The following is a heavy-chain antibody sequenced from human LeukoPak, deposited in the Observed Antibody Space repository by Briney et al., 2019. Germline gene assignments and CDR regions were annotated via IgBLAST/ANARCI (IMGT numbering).Heavy chain of an antibody. CDR2: ISGNGGST. V-gene: IGHV3-23*01. J-gene: IGHJ4*01. D-gene: IGHD6-6*01. CDR3: ARDDRDISSFRFDY. CDR1: GFGFSSYA. Sequence: GGSLRLSCAASGFGFSSYAMSWVRQAPGKGLEWVSGISGNGGSTFYAESVKGRFTISRDNSQNMLYLQMNSLRAEDTAVYYCARDDRDISSFRFDYWGHGILVTVSS.